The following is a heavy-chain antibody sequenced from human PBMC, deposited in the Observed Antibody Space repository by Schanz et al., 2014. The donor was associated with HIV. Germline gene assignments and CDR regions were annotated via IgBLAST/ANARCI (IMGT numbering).Heavy chain of an antibody. Sequence: HVQLQESGPRLVQPSETLSLTCNVSGGSIRHYYWSWIRQPPGKTLEWIGYIYYSGTTNYSPSLRSRVTISVDPSKSQFSLKVDSVTAADTAVYYCARDNDPYYYDNGGHYDRLFDYWGQGTLVTVSS. V-gene: IGHV4-59*01. CDR3: ARDNDPYYYDNGGHYDRLFDY. CDR2: IYYSGTT. D-gene: IGHD3-22*01. J-gene: IGHJ4*02. CDR1: GGSIRHYY.